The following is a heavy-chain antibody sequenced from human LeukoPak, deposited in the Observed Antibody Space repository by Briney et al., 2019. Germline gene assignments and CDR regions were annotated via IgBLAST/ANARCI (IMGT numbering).Heavy chain of an antibody. CDR1: GGSISSGGYY. J-gene: IGHJ5*02. D-gene: IGHD3-22*01. Sequence: PPETLSLTCTVSGGSISSGGYYWSWIRQHPGKGLEWIGYIYYSGSTYYNPSLKSRVTISVDTSKNQFSLKLSSVTAADTAVYYCARDSAYYYDSSGYYDSWFDPWGQGTLVTVSS. CDR3: ARDSAYYYDSSGYYDSWFDP. CDR2: IYYSGST. V-gene: IGHV4-31*03.